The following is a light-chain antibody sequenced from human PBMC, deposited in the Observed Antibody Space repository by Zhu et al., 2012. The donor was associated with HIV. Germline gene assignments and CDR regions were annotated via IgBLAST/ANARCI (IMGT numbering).Light chain of an antibody. V-gene: IGKV3-20*01. CDR1: QSIFGTY. CDR2: SAS. Sequence: IVLTQSPGTVSLSPGERATLSCRTSQSIFGTYLAWYRQKPGQAPKLLMYSASSRATGIPDRFSGSGSGTDFTLTISRLEPEDVAVYYCQQYGAFPRTFGQGTKVEI. J-gene: IGKJ2*01. CDR3: QQYGAFPRT.